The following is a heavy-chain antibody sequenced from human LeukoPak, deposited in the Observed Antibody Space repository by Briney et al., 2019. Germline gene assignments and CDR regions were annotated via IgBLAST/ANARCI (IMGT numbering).Heavy chain of an antibody. D-gene: IGHD6-25*01. CDR3: AREWRLRFAAFDI. CDR1: GFTFSSYG. V-gene: IGHV3-33*01. Sequence: GGSLRLSCAASGFTFSSYGMHWVRQAPGKGLEWVAVIWYDGSNKYYADSVKGRFTISRDNSKNTLYLQMNSLRAEDTAVYYCAREWRLRFAAFDIWGQGTMVTVSS. J-gene: IGHJ3*02. CDR2: IWYDGSNK.